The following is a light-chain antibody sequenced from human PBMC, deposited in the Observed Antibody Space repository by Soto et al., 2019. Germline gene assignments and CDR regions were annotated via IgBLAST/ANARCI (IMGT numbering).Light chain of an antibody. Sequence: AIQLTQSPSSLPASVGDRVTITCRASQGISSALAWYKQTPGKAPKILSYDASTLERGVPSRFRGTGSGTDFTLTIDSLKPDDFATYYCQQYHTSSIPFGQGTRLETK. CDR3: QQYHTSSIP. CDR1: QGISSA. J-gene: IGKJ5*01. V-gene: IGKV1-13*02. CDR2: DAS.